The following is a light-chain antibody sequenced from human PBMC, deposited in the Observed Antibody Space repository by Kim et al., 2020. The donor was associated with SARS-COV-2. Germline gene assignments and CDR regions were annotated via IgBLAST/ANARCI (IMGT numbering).Light chain of an antibody. V-gene: IGKV3-15*01. CDR1: QSINNR. CDR3: QQSNNWPPLT. J-gene: IGKJ1*01. Sequence: SPGERAPPSCRSSQSINNRLVWYQQKPGQAPRLLIYDATTRATGIPARFIGSGSETDFTLTINGLQSEDFAVYYCQQSNNWPPLTFGQGTKVDIK. CDR2: DAT.